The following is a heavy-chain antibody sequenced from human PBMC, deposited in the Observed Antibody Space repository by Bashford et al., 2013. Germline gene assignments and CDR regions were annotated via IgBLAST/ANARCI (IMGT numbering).Heavy chain of an antibody. J-gene: IGHJ4*02. D-gene: IGHD5-18*01. CDR2: IWYDGSNK. CDR3: ARDSAMVDGFDY. Sequence: VRQAPGKGLEWVAVIWYDGSNKYYADSVKGRFTISRDNSKNTLYLQMNSLRAEDTAVYYCARDSAMVDGFDYWGQGTLVTVSS. V-gene: IGHV3-33*01.